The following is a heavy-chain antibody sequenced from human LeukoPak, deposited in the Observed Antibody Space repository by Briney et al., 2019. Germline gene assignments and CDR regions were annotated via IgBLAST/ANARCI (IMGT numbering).Heavy chain of an antibody. D-gene: IGHD1-7*01. Sequence: SVKVSCKASGGTFSSYAISWVRQAPGQGLEWMGGIIPIFGTANYAQKFQGRVTITADESTSTAYMELSSLRSEDTAVYYCARGIKTGLTGTRGWFDPWGQGTLVTVSS. CDR3: ARGIKTGLTGTRGWFDP. V-gene: IGHV1-69*13. CDR1: GGTFSSYA. J-gene: IGHJ5*02. CDR2: IIPIFGTA.